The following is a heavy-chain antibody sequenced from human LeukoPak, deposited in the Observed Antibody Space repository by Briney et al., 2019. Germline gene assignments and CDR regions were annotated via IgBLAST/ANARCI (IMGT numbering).Heavy chain of an antibody. CDR2: INTSTGNP. J-gene: IGHJ5*02. CDR3: ARGDYEAFVNYYDSSGYYRWFDP. D-gene: IGHD3-22*01. V-gene: IGHV7-4-1*02. CDR1: GYTFTSYA. Sequence: GASVKVSCKASGYTFTSYAMNWVRQAPGQGLEWMGWINTSTGNPTYAQGFTGRFVFSLDTSVSTAYLQISSLKAEDTAVYYCARGDYEAFVNYYDSSGYYRWFDPWGQGTLVTVSS.